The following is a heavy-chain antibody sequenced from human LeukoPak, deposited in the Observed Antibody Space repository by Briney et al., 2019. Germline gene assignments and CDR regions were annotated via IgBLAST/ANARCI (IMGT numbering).Heavy chain of an antibody. Sequence: SETLSLTCTVSGGSIISYYWSWIRQPPGKGLEWIGYIYYTGNTNYNPSLTSRVNISVDTSKNQLSLNLSSVTAADAAVYYCARWGSIAVARFDYWGQGTLVTVSS. V-gene: IGHV4-59*01. CDR1: GGSIISYY. CDR3: ARWGSIAVARFDY. CDR2: IYYTGNT. J-gene: IGHJ4*02. D-gene: IGHD6-6*01.